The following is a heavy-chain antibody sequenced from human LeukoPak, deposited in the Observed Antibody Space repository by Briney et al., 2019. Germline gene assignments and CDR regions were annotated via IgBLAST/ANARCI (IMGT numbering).Heavy chain of an antibody. CDR2: IYPGDSET. CDR3: ARHAVPGIDGGSFLPFDY. D-gene: IGHD1-26*01. V-gene: IGHV5-51*01. Sequence: GESLKISCKGSGYSFTSYWISWVRQMPGKGLEWMGIIYPGDSETRYSSSFQGQVTISADKSISTAYLQWSSLKASDTAMYFCARHAVPGIDGGSFLPFDYRGQGTMLTVSS. J-gene: IGHJ4*02. CDR1: GYSFTSYW.